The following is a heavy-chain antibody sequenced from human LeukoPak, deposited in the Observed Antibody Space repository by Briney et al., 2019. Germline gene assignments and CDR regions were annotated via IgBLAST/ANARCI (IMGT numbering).Heavy chain of an antibody. CDR1: ELTFKNAW. CDR3: TTDEGRLGGATGDY. CDR2: IKSKTDGGTT. Sequence: GGSLRLSCVASELTFKNAWMSWVRQAPGKGLEWVGRIKSKTDGGTTDYAAPVKGRFTISRDDSKDTLYLQMNSLKTEDTAVYYCTTDEGRLGGATGDYWGQGTLVTVSS. D-gene: IGHD3-16*01. J-gene: IGHJ4*02. V-gene: IGHV3-15*01.